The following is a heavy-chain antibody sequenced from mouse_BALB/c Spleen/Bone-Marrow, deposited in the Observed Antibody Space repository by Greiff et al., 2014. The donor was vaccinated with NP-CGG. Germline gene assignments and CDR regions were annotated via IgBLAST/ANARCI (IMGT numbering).Heavy chain of an antibody. J-gene: IGHJ4*01. D-gene: IGHD2-12*01. V-gene: IGHV5-6*01. CDR1: GFTFSSYG. CDR2: INSGGTNT. CDR3: TRRGIYDERTAMDY. Sequence: EVQLQESGGDLVYPGGSLKLSCAASGFTFSSYGMSWVRQTPDTRLEWVATINSGGTNTYYPDSMKGRFTISRDNAKNTLYLQMSGLRSEDTAMYYCTRRGIYDERTAMDYWGRGTSVTVSS.